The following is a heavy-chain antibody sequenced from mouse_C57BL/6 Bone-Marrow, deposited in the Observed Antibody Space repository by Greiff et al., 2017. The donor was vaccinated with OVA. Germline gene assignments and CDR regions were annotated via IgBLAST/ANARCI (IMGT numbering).Heavy chain of an antibody. Sequence: EVQGVESGGDLVKPGGSLKLSCAASGFTFSSYGMSWVRQTPDKRLEWVATISSGGSYTYYPDSVKGRFTISRDNAKNTLYLQMSSLKSEDTAMYYCARGGFRVVATDFDVWGTGTTVTVSS. D-gene: IGHD1-1*01. V-gene: IGHV5-6*01. CDR2: ISSGGSYT. J-gene: IGHJ1*03. CDR3: ARGGFRVVATDFDV. CDR1: GFTFSSYG.